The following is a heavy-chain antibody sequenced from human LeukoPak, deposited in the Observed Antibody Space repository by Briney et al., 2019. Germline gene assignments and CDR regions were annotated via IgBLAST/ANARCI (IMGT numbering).Heavy chain of an antibody. D-gene: IGHD3-22*01. CDR2: INPNSGDT. Sequence: ASVKVSCKASGYIFTGYYMHWVRQAPGQGLEWMGWINPNSGDTNYAQKFQGRVTMTRDTSISTAYMELSRLRSDDTAVYYCARSAAMIVEADAFDIWGQGTMVTVSS. CDR1: GYIFTGYY. V-gene: IGHV1-2*02. CDR3: ARSAAMIVEADAFDI. J-gene: IGHJ3*02.